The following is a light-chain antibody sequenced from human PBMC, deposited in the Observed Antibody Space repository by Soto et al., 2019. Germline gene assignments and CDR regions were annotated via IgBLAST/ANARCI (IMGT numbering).Light chain of an antibody. V-gene: IGKV3-11*01. CDR3: HQRQSWPRT. CDR2: QTS. J-gene: IGKJ1*01. Sequence: EIVLTQSPATLSSFPGDRVTLSCRASQYITTSLAWYQHRPGQAPRLLIYQTSIRAAGIPARFSASGTGTDFTLTISDVQPEDFAVYYCHQRQSWPRTFGQGTKVDI. CDR1: QYITTS.